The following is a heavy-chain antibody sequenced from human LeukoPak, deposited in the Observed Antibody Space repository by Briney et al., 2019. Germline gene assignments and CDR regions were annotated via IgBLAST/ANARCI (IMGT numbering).Heavy chain of an antibody. CDR3: AKARTCSATTSCYRHDAFDI. J-gene: IGHJ3*02. CDR1: GFTFSSHW. V-gene: IGHV3-7*01. D-gene: IGHD2-2*01. CDR2: IKIDGSEE. Sequence: GGSLRLSCAASGFTFSSHWMSWVRQAPGKGLEWVANIKIDGSEEYYADSVKGRFTISRDNSKNTLYLQMNSLRAEDTAVYYCAKARTCSATTSCYRHDAFDIWGQGTMVTVSS.